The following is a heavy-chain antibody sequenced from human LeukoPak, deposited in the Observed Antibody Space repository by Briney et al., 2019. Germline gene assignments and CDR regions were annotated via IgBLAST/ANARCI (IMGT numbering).Heavy chain of an antibody. J-gene: IGHJ6*03. CDR1: GGSISSGSYY. D-gene: IGHD6-13*01. Sequence: SETLSLTCTVSGGSISSGSYYWSWIRQPAGKGLEWIGRIYTSGSTNYNPSLKSRVTISVDTSKNQFSLKLSSVTAADTAVYYCARVSRDIAAAGTYYYYMDVWGKGTTVTVSS. CDR2: IYTSGST. V-gene: IGHV4-61*02. CDR3: ARVSRDIAAAGTYYYYMDV.